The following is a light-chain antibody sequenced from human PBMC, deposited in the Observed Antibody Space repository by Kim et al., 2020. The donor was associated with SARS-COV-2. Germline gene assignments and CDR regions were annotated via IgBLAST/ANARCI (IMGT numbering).Light chain of an antibody. CDR1: SLRSYY. CDR2: GKN. Sequence: LGQTVRITCQVDSLRSYYASWDQQRPGQAPVLFIYGKNHRPSGIPDLYSGSSSGNTASLTITGAQAEDEADYYCNSRDSSANHVVFGGGTQLTVL. CDR3: NSRDSSANHVV. J-gene: IGLJ2*01. V-gene: IGLV3-19*01.